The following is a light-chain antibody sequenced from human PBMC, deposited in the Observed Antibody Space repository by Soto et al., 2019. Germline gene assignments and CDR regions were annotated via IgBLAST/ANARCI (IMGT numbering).Light chain of an antibody. CDR1: QSIDRW. V-gene: IGKV1-5*01. J-gene: IGKJ4*01. Sequence: DIQMIQSPSTLFASVGDRVTITCRASQSIDRWLAWYQQRPGRAPKLLIYDVANLETGVPSRFSGSGSETEFTLTISSLQPDDFAIYYCQQYNSYPLTFGGGTKVDIK. CDR3: QQYNSYPLT. CDR2: DVA.